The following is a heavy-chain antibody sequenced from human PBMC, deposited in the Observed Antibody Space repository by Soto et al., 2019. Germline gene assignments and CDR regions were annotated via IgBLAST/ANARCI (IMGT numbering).Heavy chain of an antibody. Sequence: ETLSLTCAVYGGSFSDYYWSWIRQRPGKGLEWIGEINHSGSTNYNPSLKSRVTISVDTSKNQFSLKLSSVTAADTAVYYCARGIAAAGTWGLSYFDYWGQGTLVTVSS. D-gene: IGHD6-13*01. CDR2: INHSGST. CDR3: ARGIAAAGTWGLSYFDY. V-gene: IGHV4-34*01. CDR1: GGSFSDYY. J-gene: IGHJ4*02.